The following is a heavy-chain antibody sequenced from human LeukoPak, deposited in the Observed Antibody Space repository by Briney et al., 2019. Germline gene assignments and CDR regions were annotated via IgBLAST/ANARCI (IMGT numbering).Heavy chain of an antibody. D-gene: IGHD6-13*01. J-gene: IGHJ4*02. CDR2: IYSGGST. V-gene: IGHV3-53*01. Sequence: GGSLRLSCAASGFTFSSYAMSWVRQAPGKGLEWVSVIYSGGSTYYADSVKGRFTISRDNSKNTLYLQMNSLRAEDTAVYYCARDVAAAGTSGMDYWGQGTLVTVSS. CDR1: GFTFSSYA. CDR3: ARDVAAAGTSGMDY.